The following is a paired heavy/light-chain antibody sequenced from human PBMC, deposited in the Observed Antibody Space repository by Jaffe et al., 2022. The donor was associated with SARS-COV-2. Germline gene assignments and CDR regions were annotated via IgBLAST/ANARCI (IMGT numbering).Light chain of an antibody. CDR1: QSLVHSDGNTY. CDR2: KVS. V-gene: IGKV2-30*02. Sequence: DVVLTQSPLSLPVTLGQPASISCRSSQSLVHSDGNTYVHWFQQRPGQSPRRLIYKVSSRDSGVPDRFSGSGSGPDFTLKISRVEAEDVGVYYCMQGTQWPYTFGQGTKLEIK. CDR3: MQGTQWPYT. J-gene: IGKJ2*01.
Heavy chain of an antibody. CDR2: INPDGRRI. Sequence: EVQLVESGGALVQPGGSLRLSCAASGFTLSGSWMTWVRRAPGKGLEWVGMINPDGRRIGYAESVKGRFTISRDNTENSLYLRINSLRAEDTAVYYCARDPGWGALDIWGQGTTVTVSS. D-gene: IGHD1-26*01. V-gene: IGHV3-7*01. J-gene: IGHJ3*02. CDR1: GFTLSGSW. CDR3: ARDPGWGALDI.